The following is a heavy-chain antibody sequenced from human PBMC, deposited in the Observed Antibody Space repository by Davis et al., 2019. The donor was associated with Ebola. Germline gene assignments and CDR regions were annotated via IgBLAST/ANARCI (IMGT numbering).Heavy chain of an antibody. CDR1: GGSISSGDYS. Sequence: MPSETLSLTCAVSGGSISSGDYSWSWIRQPPEKGLEWIGYMYHGGSTSYNPSLKSRVTVSVDRSKNQISLKLTSVTAADTAVYYCAREPIVVVVAAPLPTGHARDAFDIWGQGTMVTVSS. CDR2: MYHGGST. CDR3: AREPIVVVVAAPLPTGHARDAFDI. J-gene: IGHJ3*02. V-gene: IGHV4-30-2*01. D-gene: IGHD2-15*01.